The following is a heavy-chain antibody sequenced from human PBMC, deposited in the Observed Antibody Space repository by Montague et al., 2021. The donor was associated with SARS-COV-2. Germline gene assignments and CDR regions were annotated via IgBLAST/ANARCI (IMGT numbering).Heavy chain of an antibody. CDR3: ARTQIVDIYYYYGMDV. J-gene: IGHJ6*02. D-gene: IGHD5-12*01. CDR2: IDWDDDK. Sequence: PALVKPTQTLTLTCNFSGFSLSTSGMCVSWIRQPSGKALEWLALIDWDDDKYYSTSLKTRLTISKDTSKNQVVLTMTNMDPVDTATYYCARTQIVDIYYYYGMDVWGQGTTVTVSS. CDR1: GFSLSTSGMC. V-gene: IGHV2-70*01.